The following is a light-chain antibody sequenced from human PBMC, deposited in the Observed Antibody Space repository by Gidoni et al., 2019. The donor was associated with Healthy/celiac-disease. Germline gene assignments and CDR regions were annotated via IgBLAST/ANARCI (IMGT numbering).Light chain of an antibody. Sequence: EIVMTQSPATLSVSPGERAPLSCRASQSVSSNLAWYQQKPGQAPRLLISGASTRATGIPARFSGSGSGTEFTLTIGSLQSEDFAVYYCQQYNNWRTFGQGTKVEIK. CDR3: QQYNNWRT. V-gene: IGKV3D-15*01. CDR2: GAS. CDR1: QSVSSN. J-gene: IGKJ1*01.